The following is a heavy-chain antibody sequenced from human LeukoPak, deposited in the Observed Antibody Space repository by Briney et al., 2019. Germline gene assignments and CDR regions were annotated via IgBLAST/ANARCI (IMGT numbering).Heavy chain of an antibody. V-gene: IGHV3-53*01. D-gene: IGHD3-22*01. Sequence: GGFLRLSCAASGFTVSSNYMSWVRQAPGKGLEWVSVIYSGGSTYYADSVKGRFTISRDNSKNTLYLQMNSLRAEDTAVYYCASGYYDSSGYGGYDAFDIWGQGTMVTVSS. J-gene: IGHJ3*02. CDR3: ASGYYDSSGYGGYDAFDI. CDR1: GFTVSSNY. CDR2: IYSGGST.